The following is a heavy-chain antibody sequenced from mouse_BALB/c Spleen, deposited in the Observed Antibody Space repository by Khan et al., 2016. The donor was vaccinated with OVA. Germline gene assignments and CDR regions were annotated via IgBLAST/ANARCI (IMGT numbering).Heavy chain of an antibody. CDR3: ARDGSRYNYAMDY. CDR1: GYLVTSDYA. D-gene: IGHD2-3*01. V-gene: IGHV3-2*02. J-gene: IGHJ4*01. Sequence: VQLKESGPGLVKPSQSLSLTCTVTGYLVTSDYAWNWIRQFPGDKLEWMGYLTYSGSTSYNPSLKNRISITRDTSKNQFFLQLISVTTEDSATYVCARDGSRYNYAMDYWGQGTSVTVSS. CDR2: LTYSGST.